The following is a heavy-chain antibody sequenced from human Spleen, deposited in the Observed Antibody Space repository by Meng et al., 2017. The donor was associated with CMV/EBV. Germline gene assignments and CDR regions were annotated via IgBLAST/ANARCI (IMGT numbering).Heavy chain of an antibody. V-gene: IGHV1-18*01. CDR3: ARGYYASGGYYNYYHGLDV. D-gene: IGHD3-22*01. CDR1: GYRFTSYG. Sequence: ASVKVACKASGYRFTSYGLSWVRRAPGQGLEWMGWITTYNGNTRYAQIFQGSVSLTTDTSTGTAYMELRSLRSDDKAMYSCARGYYASGGYYNYYHGLDVWGQGTTVTVSS. CDR2: ITTYNGNT. J-gene: IGHJ6*02.